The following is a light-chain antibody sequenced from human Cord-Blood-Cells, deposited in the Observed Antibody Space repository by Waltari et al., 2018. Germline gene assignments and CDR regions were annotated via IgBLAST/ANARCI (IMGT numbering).Light chain of an antibody. J-gene: IGKJ4*01. CDR1: QRVSNY. CDR2: YAS. CDR3: QQRSNWPPLT. V-gene: IGKV3-11*01. Sequence: VLTQSPATLSLSPGDRATLSCRASQRVSNYLAWYQQKPGQAPRLLIYYASNRATGIPARFSGSGSGTDFTLTISSLEPEYFAVYYCQQRSNWPPLTFGGGTKVEIK.